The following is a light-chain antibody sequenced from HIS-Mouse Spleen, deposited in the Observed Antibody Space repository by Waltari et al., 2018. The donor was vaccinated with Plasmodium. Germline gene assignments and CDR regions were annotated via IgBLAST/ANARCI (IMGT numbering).Light chain of an antibody. CDR1: RSDVGIYHL. Sequence: QSALTQPASVSGSPGQSITISCTGSRSDVGIYHLVSWYQQHPGKAPKLMIYDGSNRPSGVSNRFSGSKSGNTASLTISGLQAEDEADYYCCSYAGSSTWVFGGGTKLTVL. CDR3: CSYAGSSTWV. V-gene: IGLV2-23*01. CDR2: DGS. J-gene: IGLJ3*02.